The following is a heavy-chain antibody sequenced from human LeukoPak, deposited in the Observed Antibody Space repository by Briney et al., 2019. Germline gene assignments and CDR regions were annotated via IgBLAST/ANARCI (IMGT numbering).Heavy chain of an antibody. D-gene: IGHD2-2*02. CDR1: GYIFTGYY. Sequence: ASVTVSFKSSGYIFTGYYMHWVRQGPGQGLEWVGWSNVDTGGTNSAQKFQGRVTMTMDTSISTGYMDLSRLTSDDTAVYSCASGTGACGNTSCHTFPEYFQHWGQGTLVIVSS. J-gene: IGHJ1*01. CDR2: SNVDTGGT. V-gene: IGHV1-2*02. CDR3: ASGTGACGNTSCHTFPEYFQH.